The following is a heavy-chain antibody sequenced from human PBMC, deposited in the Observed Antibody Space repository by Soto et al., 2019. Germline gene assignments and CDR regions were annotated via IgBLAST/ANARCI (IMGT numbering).Heavy chain of an antibody. J-gene: IGHJ6*02. V-gene: IGHV4-30-2*01. Sequence: SETLSLTCAVSGGSISSGGYSWSWIRQPPGKGLEWIGYIYHSGSTYYNPSLKSRVTISVDRSKNQFSLKLSSVTAADTAVYYCARGVAAVDYYYYGMDVWGQGTTVTVSS. CDR1: GGSISSGGYS. D-gene: IGHD6-13*01. CDR2: IYHSGST. CDR3: ARGVAAVDYYYYGMDV.